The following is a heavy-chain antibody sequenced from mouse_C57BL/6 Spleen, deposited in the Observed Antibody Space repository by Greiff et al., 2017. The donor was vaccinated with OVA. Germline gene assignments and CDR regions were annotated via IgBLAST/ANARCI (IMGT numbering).Heavy chain of an antibody. CDR3: ARKGLDYQAWFAY. CDR1: GYSFTGYY. J-gene: IGHJ3*01. V-gene: IGHV1-42*01. Sequence: EVQLQQSGPELVKPGASVKISCKASGYSFTGYYMNWVKQSPEKSLEWIGEINPSTGGTTYNQKFKAKATLTVDKSSSTAYMQLKSLTSEDSAVYYCARKGLDYQAWFAYWGQGTLVTVSA. D-gene: IGHD2-4*01. CDR2: INPSTGGT.